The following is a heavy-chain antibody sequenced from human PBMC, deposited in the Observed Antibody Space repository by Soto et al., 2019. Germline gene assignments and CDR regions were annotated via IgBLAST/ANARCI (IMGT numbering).Heavy chain of an antibody. CDR2: ISSDVSST. V-gene: IGHV3-74*01. CDR1: GFTFSSYW. Sequence: GGTLRLSCAASGFTFSSYWMHWVRQAPGKGLVWVSRISSDVSSTSYADSVMGRFTISRDNAKNTLYLQMDSLRAEDTAVYYCARGIGYSAQDSWGQGTLVTVSS. J-gene: IGHJ4*02. D-gene: IGHD1-1*01. CDR3: ARGIGYSAQDS.